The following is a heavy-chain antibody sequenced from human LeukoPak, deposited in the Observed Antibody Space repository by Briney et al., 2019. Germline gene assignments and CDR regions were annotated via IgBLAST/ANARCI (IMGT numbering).Heavy chain of an antibody. V-gene: IGHV4-59*01. CDR2: IYYSGST. J-gene: IGHJ4*02. D-gene: IGHD3/OR15-3a*01. CDR1: GGSISSYY. CDR3: AGDLDGGFDY. Sequence: ASETLSLTCTVSGGSISSYYWSWIRQPPGKGLEWIGYIYYSGSTNYNPSLKSRVTISVDTSKNQFSLKLRSVTAADTAVYYCAGDLDGGFDYWGQGTLVTVSS.